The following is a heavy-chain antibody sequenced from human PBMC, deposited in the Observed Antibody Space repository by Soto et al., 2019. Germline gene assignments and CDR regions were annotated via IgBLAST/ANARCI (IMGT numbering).Heavy chain of an antibody. V-gene: IGHV1-8*01. D-gene: IGHD6-13*01. Sequence: ASVKVSCKTSGYTFTSYDINWVRQAPGQGLEWVGWMNTNSDDTRSAQKFRGRLTLTGDKSMRAVYMKLSNLRPDDSAVYYCAREWSAAGHFYGMDVWGQGTTVTVSS. CDR2: MNTNSDDT. J-gene: IGHJ6*02. CDR1: GYTFTSYD. CDR3: AREWSAAGHFYGMDV.